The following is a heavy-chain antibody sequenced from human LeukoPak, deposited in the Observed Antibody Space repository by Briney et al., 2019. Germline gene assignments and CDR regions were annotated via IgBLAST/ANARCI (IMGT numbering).Heavy chain of an antibody. CDR2: MNPHSGTT. V-gene: IGHV1-8*01. Sequence: ASVKVSCKTSGYRFTSYDLNWVRQTTGQGLEWIGWMNPHSGTTGYAQKFQGRLTLPRNTSISTAYLELSSLTSEDTAVYYCARGSENNFDSSGPIGFWGQGTLVTVSS. CDR1: GYRFTSYD. CDR3: ARGSENNFDSSGPIGF. J-gene: IGHJ4*02. D-gene: IGHD3-22*01.